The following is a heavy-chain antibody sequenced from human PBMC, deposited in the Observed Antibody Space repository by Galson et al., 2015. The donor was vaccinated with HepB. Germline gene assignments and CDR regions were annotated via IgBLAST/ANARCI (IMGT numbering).Heavy chain of an antibody. CDR1: GGSISSGGYY. J-gene: IGHJ5*02. Sequence: CTVSGGSISSGGYYWSWIRQHPGKGLEWIGYIYYSGSTYYNPSLKSRVTISVDTSKNQFSLKLSSVTAADTAVYYCARVRLGYCSSTSCRRSNWFDPWGQGTLVTVSS. D-gene: IGHD2-2*01. V-gene: IGHV4-31*03. CDR3: ARVRLGYCSSTSCRRSNWFDP. CDR2: IYYSGST.